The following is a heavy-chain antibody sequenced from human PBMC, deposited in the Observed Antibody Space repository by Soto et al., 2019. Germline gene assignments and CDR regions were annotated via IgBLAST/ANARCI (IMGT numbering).Heavy chain of an antibody. D-gene: IGHD1-26*01. Sequence: QVHLRESGPGLVKPSETLSLTCTVSGGSMSSNYWSWIRQSPATGLEWIGFVYYGGTNYNPSFESRVTMPVDTPKKPFSLPLTDVNAADTAVYYCVTYRGAFYFDHRGQGTLVTVSS. CDR1: GGSMSSNY. J-gene: IGHJ4*02. CDR2: VYYGGT. CDR3: VTYRGAFYFDH. V-gene: IGHV4-59*01.